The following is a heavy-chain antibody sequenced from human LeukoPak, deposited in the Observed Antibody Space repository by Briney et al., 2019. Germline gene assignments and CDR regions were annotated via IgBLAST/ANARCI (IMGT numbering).Heavy chain of an antibody. D-gene: IGHD4-23*01. Sequence: PGGSLRLSCAASGFAFNNAWMSWVRQAPGKGLEWVGRIKSKTNGGTTDYAAPVQGRFTISRDDSKSIIYLQMTSLRAEDTGVYYCFDYNADNSWDYWGQGTLVTVSS. CDR2: IKSKTNGGTT. J-gene: IGHJ4*02. V-gene: IGHV3-15*01. CDR3: FDYNADNSWDY. CDR1: GFAFNNAW.